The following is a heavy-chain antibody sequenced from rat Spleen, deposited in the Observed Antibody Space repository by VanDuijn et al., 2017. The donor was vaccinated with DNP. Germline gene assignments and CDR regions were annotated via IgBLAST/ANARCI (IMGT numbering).Heavy chain of an antibody. V-gene: IGHV2-27*01. Sequence: QVQLKESGPGLVQPSQTLSLTCTVSGFSLTSYHVHWVRLPPGKGLEWMGRKQSGGTTDYNSALKSRPRISRDTSKSQVLLEMNSLQTGDTAMYFCARWHLYLSYFDYWGQGVMVTVSS. CDR2: KQSGGTT. J-gene: IGHJ2*01. CDR3: ARWHLYLSYFDY. D-gene: IGHD1-2*01. CDR1: GFSLTSYH.